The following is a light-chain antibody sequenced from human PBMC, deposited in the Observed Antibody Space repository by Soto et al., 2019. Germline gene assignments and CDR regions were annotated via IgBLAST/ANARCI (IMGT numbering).Light chain of an antibody. V-gene: IGKV1-39*01. J-gene: IGKJ2*01. Sequence: DLQMTQSPSSLSASVGDRVTITCRASQSVSPYLNWFQQKPGTAPILLIYASSSLPSGVPSRFSGSGSGAAFTLTISSLQPEDFATYYCQQSYNTPYTFGQGTKVEIK. CDR3: QQSYNTPYT. CDR1: QSVSPY. CDR2: ASS.